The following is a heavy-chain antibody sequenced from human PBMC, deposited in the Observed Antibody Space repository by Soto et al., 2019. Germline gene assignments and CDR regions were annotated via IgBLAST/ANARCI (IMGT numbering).Heavy chain of an antibody. J-gene: IGHJ3*02. CDR3: ARDSCSGGSCYSPLVAFDI. V-gene: IGHV4-61*01. Sequence: NPSETLSLTCTVSGGSVSSGSYYWSWIRQPPGKGLEWIGYIYYSGSTNYNPSLKSRVTISVDTSKNQFSLKLSSVTAADTAVYYCARDSCSGGSCYSPLVAFDIWGQGTMVT. CDR2: IYYSGST. D-gene: IGHD2-15*01. CDR1: GGSVSSGSYY.